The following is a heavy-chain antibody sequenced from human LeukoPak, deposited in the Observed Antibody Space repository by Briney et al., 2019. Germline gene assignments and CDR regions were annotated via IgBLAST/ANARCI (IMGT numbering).Heavy chain of an antibody. CDR1: GFTVSSKY. J-gene: IGHJ4*02. CDR3: AREKRVYSSSWALDY. V-gene: IGHV3-53*01. Sequence: GGSLRLSCAASGFTVSSKYMSWVRQAPGKGLEWVSVIYSGGSTYYADSVEGRFTISRDNSKNTLYLQMNSLRAEDTAVYYCAREKRVYSSSWALDYWGQGTLVTVSS. D-gene: IGHD6-13*01. CDR2: IYSGGST.